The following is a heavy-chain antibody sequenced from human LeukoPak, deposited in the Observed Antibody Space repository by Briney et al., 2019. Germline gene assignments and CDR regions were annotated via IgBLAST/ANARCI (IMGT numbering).Heavy chain of an antibody. D-gene: IGHD6-19*01. CDR3: ARRGQWLAGAGDY. V-gene: IGHV1-46*01. Sequence: ASVKVSCKASGYTFTGYYIHWVRQAPGQGLEWMGIINPSGGSTSYAQKFQGRVTMTRDMSTSTVYMELSSLRSEDTAVYYCARRGQWLAGAGDYWGQGTLVTVSS. CDR1: GYTFTGYY. CDR2: INPSGGST. J-gene: IGHJ4*02.